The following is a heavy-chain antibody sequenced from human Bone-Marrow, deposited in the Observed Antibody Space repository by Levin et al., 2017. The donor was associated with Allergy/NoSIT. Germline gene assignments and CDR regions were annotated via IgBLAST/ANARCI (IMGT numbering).Heavy chain of an antibody. V-gene: IGHV3-30*18. J-gene: IGHJ4*02. CDR2: ISFDSANK. CDR1: GFIFKNYG. Sequence: AGGSLRLSCAASGFIFKNYGVHWVRQAPGKGPEWVADISFDSANKYYADSVKDRFTISRDNSNNTLYLQMDSLRPEDTGVYYCAKRASAVAIEIWGQGTPVIVSS. CDR3: AKRASAVAIEI. D-gene: IGHD6-19*01.